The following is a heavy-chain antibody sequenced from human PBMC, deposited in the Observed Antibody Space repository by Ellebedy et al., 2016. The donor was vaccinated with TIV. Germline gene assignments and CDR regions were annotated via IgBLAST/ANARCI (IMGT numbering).Heavy chain of an antibody. CDR1: GFTFGSYA. Sequence: GESLKISCAASGFTFGSYAMNWVRQAPGKGLEWVSGLSGSGGRPYYADSVKGRFAISRDNFKNTVSLLMSSLRAEDMAVYYCAKGDEFWSGYSPTYHYGMDVWGQGTTVTVSS. V-gene: IGHV3-23*01. CDR3: AKGDEFWSGYSPTYHYGMDV. CDR2: LSGSGGRP. J-gene: IGHJ6*02. D-gene: IGHD3-3*01.